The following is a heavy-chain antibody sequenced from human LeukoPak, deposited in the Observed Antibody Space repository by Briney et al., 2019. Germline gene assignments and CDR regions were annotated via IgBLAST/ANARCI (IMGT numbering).Heavy chain of an antibody. D-gene: IGHD2-21*02. V-gene: IGHV3-43*02. Sequence: GGSLRRSCAAPGFTFYDYAMHWVRQAPGKGLEWVSLISGDGGSTYYADSVKGRFTISRDNSKNSLYLQMNSLRTEDTALYYCAKTYCGGDCYSRALAFDIWGQGTMVTVSS. J-gene: IGHJ3*02. CDR1: GFTFYDYA. CDR2: ISGDGGST. CDR3: AKTYCGGDCYSRALAFDI.